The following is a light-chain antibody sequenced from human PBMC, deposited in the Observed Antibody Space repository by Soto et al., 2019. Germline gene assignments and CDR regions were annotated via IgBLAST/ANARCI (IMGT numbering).Light chain of an antibody. CDR2: DVS. CDR3: QQYNSYLFT. Sequence: DLQMTQSPSTLSASVGDRVTITCRASQSISSWLAWYQQKPGKAPKLLIYDVSSLESGVPSRFSGSGSGTEFILTISSLQPDDFATYYCQQYNSYLFTFGQGTKLEIK. V-gene: IGKV1-5*01. J-gene: IGKJ2*01. CDR1: QSISSW.